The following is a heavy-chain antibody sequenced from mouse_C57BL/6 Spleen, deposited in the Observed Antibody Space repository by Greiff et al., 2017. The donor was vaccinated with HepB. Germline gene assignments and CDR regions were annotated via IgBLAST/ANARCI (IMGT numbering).Heavy chain of an antibody. D-gene: IGHD2-1*01. CDR2: IYPGDGDT. CDR1: GYAFSSYW. V-gene: IGHV1-80*01. J-gene: IGHJ1*03. CDR3: AREDYGNYPGYFDV. Sequence: QVQLQQSGAELVKPGASVKISCKASGYAFSSYWMNWVKQRPGKGLEWIGQIYPGDGDTNYNGKFKGKATLTADKSSSTAYMQLSSLTSEDSAVYFCAREDYGNYPGYFDVWGTGTTVTVSS.